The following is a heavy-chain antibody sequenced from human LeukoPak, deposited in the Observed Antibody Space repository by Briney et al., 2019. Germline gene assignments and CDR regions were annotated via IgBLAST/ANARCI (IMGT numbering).Heavy chain of an antibody. Sequence: PGGSLRLSCVASGFTFSNYWMSWVRRAPGKGLEWVANIKQDGSETYYVDSVRGRFTISRDNAKKSLYLQMNSPRAEDTAVYYCARDLWGAYRVDYFDYWGQGTLVTVSS. J-gene: IGHJ4*02. CDR2: IKQDGSET. V-gene: IGHV3-7*01. CDR1: GFTFSNYW. D-gene: IGHD2-21*01. CDR3: ARDLWGAYRVDYFDY.